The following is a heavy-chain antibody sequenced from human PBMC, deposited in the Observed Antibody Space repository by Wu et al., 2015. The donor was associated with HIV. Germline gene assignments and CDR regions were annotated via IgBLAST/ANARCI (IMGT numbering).Heavy chain of an antibody. V-gene: IGHV1-2*02. J-gene: IGHJ6*02. CDR3: ASCDRRGGACYDVRRGGYYAMDV. D-gene: IGHD2-21*01. Sequence: QVQLVQSGAEVKKPGASVQVSCMTSGYTFNFFYLHWVRQAPGQGLEWMGCINPNSGDTNYAQKFQGRVTMATDTSISTAYIELSRLRSDDTAVYYCASCDRRGGACYDVRRGGYYAMDVWGQGTTVIVSS. CDR1: GYTFNFFY. CDR2: INPNSGDT.